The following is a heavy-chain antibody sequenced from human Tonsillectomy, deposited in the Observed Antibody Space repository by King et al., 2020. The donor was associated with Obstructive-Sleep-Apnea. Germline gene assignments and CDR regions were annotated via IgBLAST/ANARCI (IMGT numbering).Heavy chain of an antibody. CDR2: ISGGGGST. V-gene: IGHV3-23*04. Sequence: VQLVESGGGLVQPGGSLRLSCAASGLTFSSYAMSWVRQAPGKGLEWVSAISGGGGSTHYADSVKGRFTISRDNSKNTLYLQMNSLRAEDTAVYYCAKVETAAAHYYYYGMDVWGQGTTVTVSS. CDR3: AKVETAAAHYYYYGMDV. J-gene: IGHJ6*02. CDR1: GLTFSSYA. D-gene: IGHD6-13*01.